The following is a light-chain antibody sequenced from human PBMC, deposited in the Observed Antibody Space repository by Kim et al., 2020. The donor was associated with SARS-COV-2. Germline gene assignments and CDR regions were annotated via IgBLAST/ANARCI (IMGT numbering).Light chain of an antibody. CDR3: QQRSSWPFS. J-gene: IGKJ4*01. CDR1: QSVSSY. Sequence: EIVLTQSPATLSLSPGERATLSCRASQSVSSYLAWYQQKPDQAPRLLIYDASDRATGIPARFIGSGSGTDFTLTISSLEPEDFAVYFCQQRSSWPFSFGGGTKVDIK. V-gene: IGKV3-11*01. CDR2: DAS.